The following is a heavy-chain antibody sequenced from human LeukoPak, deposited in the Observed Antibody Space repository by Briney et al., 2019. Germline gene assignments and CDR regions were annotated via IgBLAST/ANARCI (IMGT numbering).Heavy chain of an antibody. D-gene: IGHD5-12*01. CDR3: ARDQTYEGVFDY. CDR1: GFTFSDYY. CDR2: ISSSGSTI. Sequence: GGSLGLSCAASGFTFSDYYMSWIRQAPGKGLEWVSYISSSGSTIYYADSVKGRFTTSRDNAKNSLYLQMNSLRAEDTAVYYCARDQTYEGVFDYWGQGTLVTVSS. V-gene: IGHV3-11*01. J-gene: IGHJ4*02.